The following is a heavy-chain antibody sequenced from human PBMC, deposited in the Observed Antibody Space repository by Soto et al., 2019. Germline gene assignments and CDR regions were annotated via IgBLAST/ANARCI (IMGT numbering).Heavy chain of an antibody. D-gene: IGHD5-18*01. CDR2: IYSDGSGT. J-gene: IGHJ4*02. Sequence: SLRLSCAASGFTFSNFWMHWVRQAPGKGLVWVSRIYSDGSGTTYADSVKGRFTISRDNAKSTLYLQMNSLRVEDTAVYYCATLNSFGSDYWGRGTLVTVSS. CDR3: ATLNSFGSDY. V-gene: IGHV3-74*01. CDR1: GFTFSNFW.